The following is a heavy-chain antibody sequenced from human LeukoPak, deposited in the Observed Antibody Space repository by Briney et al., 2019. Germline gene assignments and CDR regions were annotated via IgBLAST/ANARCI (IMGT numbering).Heavy chain of an antibody. CDR1: GFTFSSYA. Sequence: PGGSLRLSCAASGFTFSSYAMSWVRQAPGKGLEWVSAISGSGGSTYYADSVKGRFTISRDNSKNTLYLQMNSLRAEDTAVYYCAKGRGGYSGYVASSYFDYWGQGTLVTVSS. V-gene: IGHV3-23*01. CDR2: ISGSGGST. D-gene: IGHD5-12*01. J-gene: IGHJ4*02. CDR3: AKGRGGYSGYVASSYFDY.